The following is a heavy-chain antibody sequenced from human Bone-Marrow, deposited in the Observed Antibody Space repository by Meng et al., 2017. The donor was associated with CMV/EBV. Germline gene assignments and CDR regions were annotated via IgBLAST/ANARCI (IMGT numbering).Heavy chain of an antibody. V-gene: IGHV3-23*01. Sequence: GGSLRLSCAASGFTFNNYAMTWVRQAPGKGLEWVSAITGRGDSSYYADSVTGRFTISRDNSKNTLYLQMNSLRAEDTAVYYCAKNFLPVGNFPRGDALHIWGQGTMVTVSS. J-gene: IGHJ3*02. CDR2: ITGRGDSS. D-gene: IGHD1-26*01. CDR3: AKNFLPVGNFPRGDALHI. CDR1: GFTFNNYA.